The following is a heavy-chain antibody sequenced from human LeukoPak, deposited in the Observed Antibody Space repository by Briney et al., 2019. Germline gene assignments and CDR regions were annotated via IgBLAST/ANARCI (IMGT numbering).Heavy chain of an antibody. CDR3: ARGGVVPAAIPWFDP. V-gene: IGHV1-69*13. J-gene: IGHJ5*02. D-gene: IGHD2-2*02. CDR2: IIPIFGTA. Sequence: SVKVSCKASGGTFSSYAISWVRQAPGQGLEWMGGIIPIFGTASYAQKFQGRVTITADESTSTAYMELSSLRSEDTAVYYCARGGVVPAAIPWFDPWGQGTLVTVSS. CDR1: GGTFSSYA.